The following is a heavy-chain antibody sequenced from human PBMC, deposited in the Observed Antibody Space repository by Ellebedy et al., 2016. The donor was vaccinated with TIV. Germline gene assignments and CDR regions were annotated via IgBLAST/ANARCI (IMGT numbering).Heavy chain of an antibody. J-gene: IGHJ4*02. CDR2: ISTHSGNT. CDR3: ATEGCSSTSCYFDY. V-gene: IGHV1-18*01. D-gene: IGHD2-2*01. CDR1: GYTFTSNG. Sequence: AASVKVSCKASGYTFTSNGISWVRQAPGQGLEWMGWISTHSGNTNYAQKFQGRVTMTEDTSTDTAYMELSSLRSEDTAVYYCATEGCSSTSCYFDYWGQGTLVTVSS.